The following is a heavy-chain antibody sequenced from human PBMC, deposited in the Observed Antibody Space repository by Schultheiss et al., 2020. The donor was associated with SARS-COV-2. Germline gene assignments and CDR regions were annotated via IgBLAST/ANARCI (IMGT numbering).Heavy chain of an antibody. D-gene: IGHD6-19*01. Sequence: GESLKISCAASGFTFSSYSMNWVRQAPGKGLEWVSSISSSSSYIYYADSVKGRFTISRDNAKNSLYLQMNSLRAEDTAVYYCARGLGIAVAGADYWGQGTLVTV. CDR2: ISSSSSYI. CDR1: GFTFSSYS. CDR3: ARGLGIAVAGADY. V-gene: IGHV3-21*01. J-gene: IGHJ4*02.